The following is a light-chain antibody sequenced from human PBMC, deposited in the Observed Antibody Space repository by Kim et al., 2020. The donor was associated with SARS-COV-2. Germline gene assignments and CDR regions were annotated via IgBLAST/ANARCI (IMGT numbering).Light chain of an antibody. CDR2: LDT. Sequence: SYELTQPPSVSVSPGQTASLTCSGDQLGARYVFWYQQKPGQSPQLVISLDTKRPSGIPDRFSGSNSGNTATLTISETQAMDEADYYCQAWVSATAVFGGGTQLTVL. J-gene: IGLJ3*02. V-gene: IGLV3-1*01. CDR1: QLGARY. CDR3: QAWVSATAV.